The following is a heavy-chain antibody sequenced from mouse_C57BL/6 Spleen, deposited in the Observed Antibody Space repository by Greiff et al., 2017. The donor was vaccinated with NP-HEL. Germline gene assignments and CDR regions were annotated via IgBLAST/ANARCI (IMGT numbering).Heavy chain of an antibody. J-gene: IGHJ2*01. Sequence: QVQLKESGPGLVAPSQSLSITCTVSGFSFTSYAISWVRQPPGKGLEWLGVIWTGGGTNYNYALKSRLSISKDNSKSQVFLKMNSLQTDDTARYYCARESIYDGYYVDYFDYWGQGTTLTVSS. V-gene: IGHV2-9-1*01. CDR1: GFSFTSYA. CDR2: IWTGGGT. CDR3: ARESIYDGYYVDYFDY. D-gene: IGHD2-3*01.